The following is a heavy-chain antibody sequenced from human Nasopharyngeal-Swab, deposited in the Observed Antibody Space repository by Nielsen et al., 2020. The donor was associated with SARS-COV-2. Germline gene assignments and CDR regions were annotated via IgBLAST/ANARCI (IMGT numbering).Heavy chain of an antibody. V-gene: IGHV4-31*02. Sequence: WIRQPPGKGLEWIGYIYYSGSTYYNPSLESRVTISVDTSKNQFSLKLSSVTAADTAVYCCARDIGTPAYPRYYYYGMDVWGQGTTVTVSS. J-gene: IGHJ6*02. D-gene: IGHD1-1*01. CDR3: ARDIGTPAYPRYYYYGMDV. CDR2: IYYSGST.